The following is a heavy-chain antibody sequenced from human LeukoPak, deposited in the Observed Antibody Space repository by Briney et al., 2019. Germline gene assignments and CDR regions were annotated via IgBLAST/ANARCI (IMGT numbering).Heavy chain of an antibody. CDR2: ISTTGGYT. D-gene: IGHD5-24*01. V-gene: IGHV3-23*01. Sequence: GGSLRLSCVGSGFILSTYDMGWVRQTPGKGLEWVSAISTTGGYTEDADSVKGRFTISSHTSQNTLFLQMHSLRAEDTAVYYCAKKPATIKFPFDIWGQGTLVTVSP. J-gene: IGHJ4*02. CDR3: AKKPATIKFPFDI. CDR1: GFILSTYD.